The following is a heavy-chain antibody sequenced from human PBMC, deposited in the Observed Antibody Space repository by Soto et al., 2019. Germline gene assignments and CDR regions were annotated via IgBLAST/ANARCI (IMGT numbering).Heavy chain of an antibody. D-gene: IGHD2-15*01. V-gene: IGHV4-61*01. CDR1: GGSVSSGSYY. J-gene: IGHJ4*02. CDR3: ARDSYCSGGSCYLFDY. CDR2: IYYSGST. Sequence: QVQLQESGPGLVKPSETLSLTCTVSGGSVSSGSYYWSWIRQPPGKGLEWIGYIYYSGSTNYNPSLKSRVTISVDTSKNQCSLKLSSVTAADTAVYYCARDSYCSGGSCYLFDYWGQGTLVTVSS.